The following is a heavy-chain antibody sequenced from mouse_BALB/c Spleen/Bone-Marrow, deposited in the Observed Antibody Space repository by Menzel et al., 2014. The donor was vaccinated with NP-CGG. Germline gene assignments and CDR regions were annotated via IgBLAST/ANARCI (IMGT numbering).Heavy chain of an antibody. V-gene: IGHV1-18*01. D-gene: IGHD2-10*02. J-gene: IGHJ4*01. CDR1: GYSFTGYT. Sequence: EVKLVESGPELVKPGASMKISCKASGYSFTGYTMNWVKQSHGKNLEWIGLINPYDGGTSYNQKFKIKATLTVDKSSSAAYMELLSLTSEDSAVYYCARHGYGNYVAMDYWGQGTSVTVSS. CDR2: INPYDGGT. CDR3: ARHGYGNYVAMDY.